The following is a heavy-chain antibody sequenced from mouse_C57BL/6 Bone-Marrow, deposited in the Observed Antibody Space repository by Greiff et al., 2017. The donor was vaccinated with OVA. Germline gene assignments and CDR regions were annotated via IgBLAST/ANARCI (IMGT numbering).Heavy chain of an antibody. J-gene: IGHJ3*01. CDR3: VRHAPDYYGSSSAWFAY. V-gene: IGHV10-1*01. Sequence: EVKLMESGGGLVQPKGSLKLSCAASGFSFNTYAMNWVRQAPGKGLEWVARIRSKSNNYATYYADSVKDRFTISRDDSESMLYLQMNNLKTEDTAMYYCVRHAPDYYGSSSAWFAYWGQGTLVTVSA. D-gene: IGHD1-1*01. CDR2: IRSKSNNYAT. CDR1: GFSFNTYA.